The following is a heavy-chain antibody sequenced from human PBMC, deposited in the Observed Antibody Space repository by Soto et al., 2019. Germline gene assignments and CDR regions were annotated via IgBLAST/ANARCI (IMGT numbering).Heavy chain of an antibody. CDR1: GFTFSNYE. CDR3: SRAYDSSGVFYTFLY. Sequence: EVQLVESGGGLVQPGGSLRLSCAASGFTFSNYEMNWVRQAPGKGLEWVSYISSSGRTTYYADSGKGRFTISRDDAENSLYLQMSSLRAEDTAVYYCSRAYDSSGVFYTFLYWGLGTLVTVSS. V-gene: IGHV3-48*03. J-gene: IGHJ4*02. CDR2: ISSSGRTT. D-gene: IGHD3-22*01.